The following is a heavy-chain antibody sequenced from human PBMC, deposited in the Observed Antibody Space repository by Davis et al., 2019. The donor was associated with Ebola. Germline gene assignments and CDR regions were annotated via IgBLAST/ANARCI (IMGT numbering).Heavy chain of an antibody. CDR3: ALARAKYCSGGSCYYYYYGMDV. J-gene: IGHJ6*02. CDR1: GYTFTGYY. D-gene: IGHD2-15*01. Sequence: ASVKVSCKASGYTFTGYYMYWVRQAPGQGLEWMGWINPNSGGTNYAQKFQGWVTMTRDTSISTAYMELSRLRSDDTAVYYCALARAKYCSGGSCYYYYYGMDVWGQGTTVTVSS. V-gene: IGHV1-2*04. CDR2: INPNSGGT.